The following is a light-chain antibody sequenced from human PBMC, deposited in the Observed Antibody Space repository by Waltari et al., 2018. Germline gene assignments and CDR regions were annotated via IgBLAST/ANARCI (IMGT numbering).Light chain of an antibody. CDR1: WSNLGAGYD. Sequence: QSVLTQPPSVSGAPGQRVTISCTGSWSNLGAGYDVHWYQQLPGKAPTLLIYGVNTRPPGVPDRFCGSKSGSSASLAIPGLQPEDEADYYCQSYDTSLGVVFGGGTKVTVL. V-gene: IGLV1-40*01. CDR2: GVN. J-gene: IGLJ2*01. CDR3: QSYDTSLGVV.